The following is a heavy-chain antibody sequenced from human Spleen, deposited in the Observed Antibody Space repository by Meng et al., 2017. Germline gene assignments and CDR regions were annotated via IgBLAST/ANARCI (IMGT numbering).Heavy chain of an antibody. Sequence: SETLSLTCTVSGGSISSSSYYWGWIRQPPGKGLEWIGSIYYSGSTYYNPSLKSRVTISVDTSKNQFSLKLSSVTAADTAVYYCARGLHAGEVLVGAWSRWGQGTLVTVSS. V-gene: IGHV4-39*07. D-gene: IGHD3-10*01. J-gene: IGHJ4*02. CDR2: IYYSGST. CDR3: ARGLHAGEVLVGAWSR. CDR1: GGSISSSSYY.